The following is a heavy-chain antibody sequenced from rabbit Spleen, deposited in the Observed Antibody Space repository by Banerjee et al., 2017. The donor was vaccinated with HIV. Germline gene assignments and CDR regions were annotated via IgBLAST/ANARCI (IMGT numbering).Heavy chain of an antibody. CDR1: GFDFNNYY. Sequence: QLVESGGGLVQPGGSLKLSCKASGFDFNNYYMSWVRQAPGKGLEWIGYIDPVFGITNYANSVKGRFTISRDNTQNTLYLQLNSLTAADTATYFCVREVAGDAGYGPWYFNLWGPGTLVTVS. J-gene: IGHJ4*01. D-gene: IGHD4-1*01. CDR3: VREVAGDAGYGPWYFNL. CDR2: IDPVFGIT. V-gene: IGHV1S7*01.